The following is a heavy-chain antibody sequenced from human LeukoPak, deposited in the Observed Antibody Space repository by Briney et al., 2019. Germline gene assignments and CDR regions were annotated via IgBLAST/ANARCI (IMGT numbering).Heavy chain of an antibody. CDR2: IDLTNGGP. V-gene: IGHV1-46*01. CDR3: ASERVTVVTTDFDS. CDR1: GNVFSGYY. J-gene: IGHJ4*02. D-gene: IGHD2-21*02. Sequence: ASVKVSCKASGNVFSGYYLHWKRQAPGQRLEGVGAIDLTNGGPNSAQKFRGRVIMTWDSSTNTAYMELSSLKSEDTAVYYCASERVTVVTTDFDSWGQGTLVTVSS.